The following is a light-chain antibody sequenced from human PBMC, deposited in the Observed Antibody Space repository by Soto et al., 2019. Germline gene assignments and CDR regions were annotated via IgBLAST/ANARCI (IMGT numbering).Light chain of an antibody. V-gene: IGKV1-5*03. CDR3: QQYNSYSRT. CDR2: KAS. CDR1: QTISSW. Sequence: DIQMTQSPSTLSASVGDRVTITCRASQTISSWLAWYQQKPGKAPKLLIYKASSLESGVSSRFSGSGSGTEFTLTISSLQPDEFATYYCQQYNSYSRTFGRGTKVEIK. J-gene: IGKJ1*01.